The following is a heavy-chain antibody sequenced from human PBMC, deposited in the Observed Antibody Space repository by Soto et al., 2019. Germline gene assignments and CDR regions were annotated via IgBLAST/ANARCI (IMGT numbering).Heavy chain of an antibody. CDR3: ARVWVVGWFEP. J-gene: IGHJ5*02. V-gene: IGHV1-46*01. D-gene: IGHD2-15*01. Sequence: GSVKGSCKGAGYTFTSYYRPWGRQGPGQGLEWMGIITPSGASTRYAQKFQGRVPMTRDTSTSTVYMELSSLTSEDPAVYYCARVWVVGWFEPWGQGTLVTVSS. CDR1: GYTFTSYY. CDR2: ITPSGAST.